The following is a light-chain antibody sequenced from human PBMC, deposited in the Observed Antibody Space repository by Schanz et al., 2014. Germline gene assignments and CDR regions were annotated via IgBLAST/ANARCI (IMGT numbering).Light chain of an antibody. CDR2: DVS. Sequence: QSVLTQPASVSGSPGQSITISCTGTSSDVGGYKYVSWYQQHPGKAPKVIIYDVSNRPSGVSNRFSGSKSGNTASLTISGXXXEDEADYYCTSYTSSRTGVFGGGTKLPVL. J-gene: IGLJ3*02. CDR3: TSYTSSRTGV. CDR1: SSDVGGYKY. V-gene: IGLV2-14*01.